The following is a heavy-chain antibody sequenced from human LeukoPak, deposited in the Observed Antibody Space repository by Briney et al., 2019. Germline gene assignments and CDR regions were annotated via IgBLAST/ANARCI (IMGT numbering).Heavy chain of an antibody. D-gene: IGHD2-15*01. Sequence: GGSLRLSCTASGFTLGSHDMHWVRQIPGQGLEWVAAVSSGFHAFFADSVKGRFTISRDNSKNTLFLQMNSLRAEDTAFYYCAREIVGEGNFDYWGQGTLVTVSS. CDR3: AREIVGEGNFDY. CDR1: GFTLGSHD. CDR2: VSSGFHA. J-gene: IGHJ4*02. V-gene: IGHV3-33*08.